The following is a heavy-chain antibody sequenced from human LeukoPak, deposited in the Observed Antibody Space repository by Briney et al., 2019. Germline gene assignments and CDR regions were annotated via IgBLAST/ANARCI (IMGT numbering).Heavy chain of an antibody. J-gene: IGHJ5*02. CDR3: AREEAAAGTSWFDP. Sequence: ASVKVSCKASGYTLTGYYMHWVRQAPGQGLEWMGWINPNSGGTNYAQKFQGRVTMTRDTSISTAYMELSRLRSDDTAVYYCAREEAAAGTSWFDPWGQGTLVTVSS. CDR2: INPNSGGT. CDR1: GYTLTGYY. D-gene: IGHD6-13*01. V-gene: IGHV1-2*02.